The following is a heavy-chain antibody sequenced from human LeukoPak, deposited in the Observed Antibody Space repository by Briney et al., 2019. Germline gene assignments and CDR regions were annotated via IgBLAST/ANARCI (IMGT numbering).Heavy chain of an antibody. CDR1: GFTFYDYA. Sequence: PGRSLRLSCAASGFTFYDYAMHWVRHAPGKGLEWVSAISGSGGSTYYADSVKGRFTISRDNSKNTLYLQMNSLRAEDTAVYFCAGDCNCSCSSCYHWFFFWFFYFYGIDVWGQGTTVTVSS. J-gene: IGHJ6*02. CDR2: ISGSGGST. V-gene: IGHV3-23*01. D-gene: IGHD2-2*01. CDR3: AGDCNCSCSSCYHWFFFWFFYFYGIDV.